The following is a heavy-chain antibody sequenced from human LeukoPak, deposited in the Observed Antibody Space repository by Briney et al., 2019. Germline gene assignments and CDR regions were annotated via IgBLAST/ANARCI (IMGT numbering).Heavy chain of an antibody. J-gene: IGHJ4*02. Sequence: GASVKVSCKASGYTFTSYAMNWVRQAPGQGLEWMGWINTNTGNPTYAQGFTGRFVFSLDTSVSTAYLQISSLKAEDTAVYYCARDGPGYDFWSGYFGDWGQGTLVTVSS. CDR1: GYTFTSYA. CDR2: INTNTGNP. CDR3: ARDGPGYDFWSGYFGD. V-gene: IGHV7-4-1*02. D-gene: IGHD3-3*01.